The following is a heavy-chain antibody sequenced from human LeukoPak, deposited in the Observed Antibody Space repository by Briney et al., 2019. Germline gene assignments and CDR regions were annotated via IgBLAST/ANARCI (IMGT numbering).Heavy chain of an antibody. CDR3: AREMTHCTNGVCYTWFDY. V-gene: IGHV4-31*03. CDR2: IYYSGST. J-gene: IGHJ4*02. CDR1: GGSISSGGYY. Sequence: SETLSLTCTVSGGSISSGGYYWSWIRQHPGTGLEWIGYIYYSGSTYYNPSLKSRVTISVDTSKNQFSLKLSSVTAADTAVYYCAREMTHCTNGVCYTWFDYWGQGTLVTVSS. D-gene: IGHD2-8*01.